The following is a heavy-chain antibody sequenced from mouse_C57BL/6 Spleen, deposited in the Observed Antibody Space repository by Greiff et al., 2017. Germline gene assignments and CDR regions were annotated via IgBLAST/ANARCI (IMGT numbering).Heavy chain of an antibody. V-gene: IGHV14-2*01. D-gene: IGHD1-1*01. J-gene: IGHJ3*01. CDR1: GFNIKDYY. CDR2: IDPEDGET. CDR3: ARGGNYAAY. Sequence: EVKLMESGAELVKPGASVKLSCTASGFNIKDYYMHWVKQRPEQGLEWIGRIDPEDGETKYAPKFQGKATITADTSSDTAYLQLSSLTSEATAVYYCARGGNYAAYWGQGTLVTVSA.